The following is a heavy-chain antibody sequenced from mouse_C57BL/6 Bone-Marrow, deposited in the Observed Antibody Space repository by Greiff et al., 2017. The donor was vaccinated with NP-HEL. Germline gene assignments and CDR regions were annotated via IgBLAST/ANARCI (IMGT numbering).Heavy chain of an antibody. CDR1: GYAFSSYW. D-gene: IGHD3-3*01. J-gene: IGHJ2*01. V-gene: IGHV1-80*01. CDR2: IYPGDGDT. Sequence: VQLQESGAELVKPGASVKISCKASGYAFSSYWMNWVKQRPGKGLEWIGQIYPGDGDTNYNGKFKGKATLTADKSSSTAYMQLSSLTSEDSAVDFCARLAGERGQGFDYWGQGTTLTVSS. CDR3: ARLAGERGQGFDY.